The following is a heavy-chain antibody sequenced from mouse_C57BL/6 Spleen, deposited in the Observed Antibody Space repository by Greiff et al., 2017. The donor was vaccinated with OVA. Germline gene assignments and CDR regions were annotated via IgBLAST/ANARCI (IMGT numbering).Heavy chain of an antibody. CDR1: GFTFTDYY. Sequence: EVKVVESGGGLVQPGGSLSLSCAASGFTFTDYYMSWVRQPPGKALEWLGFIRNKANGYTTEYSASVKGRFTISRDNSQSILYLQMNALRAEDSATYYCARYGTGYYAMDYWGQGTSVTVSS. CDR3: ARYGTGYYAMDY. D-gene: IGHD4-1*01. CDR2: IRNKANGYTT. V-gene: IGHV7-3*01. J-gene: IGHJ4*01.